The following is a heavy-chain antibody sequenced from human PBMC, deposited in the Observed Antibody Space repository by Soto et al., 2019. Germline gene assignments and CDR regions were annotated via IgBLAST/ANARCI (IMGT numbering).Heavy chain of an antibody. J-gene: IGHJ3*02. V-gene: IGHV1-24*01. Sequence: ASVKVSCKVSGYTLTELSMHWVRQAPGKGLEWMGGFDPEDGETIYAQKFQGRVTMTEDTSTDTAYMELSSLRSEDTAVYYCATESNDSSGYYPDDAFDIWGQGTMVTVSS. CDR2: FDPEDGET. CDR3: ATESNDSSGYYPDDAFDI. D-gene: IGHD3-22*01. CDR1: GYTLTELS.